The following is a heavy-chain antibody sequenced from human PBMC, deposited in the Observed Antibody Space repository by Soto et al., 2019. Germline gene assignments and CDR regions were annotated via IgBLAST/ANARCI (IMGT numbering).Heavy chain of an antibody. Sequence: SVKVSCKASGGTFSSYAISWVRQAPGQGLEWMGGIIPIFGTANYAQKFQGRVTITADESTSTAYMELSSLRSEDTAVYYCARGDYYDSSGYDAFDIWGQGTMVTVSS. V-gene: IGHV1-69*13. CDR2: IIPIFGTA. D-gene: IGHD3-22*01. CDR3: ARGDYYDSSGYDAFDI. CDR1: GGTFSSYA. J-gene: IGHJ3*02.